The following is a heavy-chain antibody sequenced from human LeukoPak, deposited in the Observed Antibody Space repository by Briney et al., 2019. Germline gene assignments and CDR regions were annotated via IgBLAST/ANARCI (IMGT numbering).Heavy chain of an antibody. D-gene: IGHD2-15*01. J-gene: IGHJ4*02. CDR2: ISSSGSTI. CDR1: GFTFSDHY. CDR3: LGYCSGGSCYEGGY. V-gene: IGHV3-11*01. Sequence: GGSLRLSCTASGFTFSDHYMSWIRQAPGKGLEWVSYISSSGSTIYYADSVKGRFTISRDNAKNSLYLQMNSLRAEDTAVYYCLGYCSGGSCYEGGYWGQGTLVTVSS.